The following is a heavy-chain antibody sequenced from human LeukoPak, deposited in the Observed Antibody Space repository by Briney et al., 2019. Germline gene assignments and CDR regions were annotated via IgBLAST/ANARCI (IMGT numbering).Heavy chain of an antibody. J-gene: IGHJ6*02. CDR1: GFTFSSYS. Sequence: GGSLRLSCAASGFTFSSYSMNWVRQAPGKGLEWVSSISSSSSYIYYADSVKGRFTISRDNAKNSLYLQMNSLRAEDTAVYYCARGAAAGTLYYYYGMDVWGQGTTVTVSS. D-gene: IGHD6-13*01. CDR3: ARGAAAGTLYYYYGMDV. V-gene: IGHV3-21*01. CDR2: ISSSSSYI.